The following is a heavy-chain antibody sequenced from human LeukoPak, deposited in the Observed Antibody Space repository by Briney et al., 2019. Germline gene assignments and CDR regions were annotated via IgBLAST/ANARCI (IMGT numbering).Heavy chain of an antibody. V-gene: IGHV3-23*01. Sequence: GGSLRLSCAASGFTFSSYGMSWVRQAPGKGLEWVSAISDTGGSTYYADSVKGRFAISRDNPKNTLYLQMNSLRAEDTAVYYCAKDYYYDSNRFDYWGQGTLVTVSS. D-gene: IGHD3-22*01. CDR2: ISDTGGST. CDR1: GFTFSSYG. CDR3: AKDYYYDSNRFDY. J-gene: IGHJ4*02.